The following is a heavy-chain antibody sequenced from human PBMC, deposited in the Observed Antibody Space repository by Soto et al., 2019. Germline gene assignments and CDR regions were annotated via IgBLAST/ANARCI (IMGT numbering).Heavy chain of an antibody. Sequence: PGGSLRLSCAASGFTFSSYSMNWVRQAPGKGLEWVSSISSSSSYTYYADSVKGRFTISRDNAKNSLYLQMNSLRAEDTAVYYCARDSCSSTSCYVRGDYGMDVWGQGTTVTVSS. J-gene: IGHJ6*02. CDR1: GFTFSSYS. V-gene: IGHV3-21*01. CDR2: ISSSSSYT. CDR3: ARDSCSSTSCYVRGDYGMDV. D-gene: IGHD2-2*01.